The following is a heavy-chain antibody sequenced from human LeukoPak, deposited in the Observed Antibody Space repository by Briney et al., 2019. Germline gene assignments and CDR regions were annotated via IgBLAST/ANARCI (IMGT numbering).Heavy chain of an antibody. CDR2: ISSSGSTI. D-gene: IGHD3-22*01. Sequence: GGSLRLSCAASGFTFSSYSMNWVRQAPGKGLEWVSYISSSGSTIYYADSVKGRFTISRDNAKNSLYLQMNSLRAEDTAVYYCARRPNPYDSSSSSEYFHHWGQGTLVTVSS. CDR1: GFTFSSYS. J-gene: IGHJ1*01. V-gene: IGHV3-48*04. CDR3: ARRPNPYDSSSSSEYFHH.